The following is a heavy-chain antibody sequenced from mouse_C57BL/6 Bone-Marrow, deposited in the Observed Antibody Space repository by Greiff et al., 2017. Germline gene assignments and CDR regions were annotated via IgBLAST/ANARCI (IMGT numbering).Heavy chain of an antibody. J-gene: IGHJ4*01. CDR2: INPNHGGT. V-gene: IGHV1-18*01. CDR3: ARDGGVRRDGYAMDY. CDR1: GYTFTDYN. Sequence: EVQLQQSGPELVKPGASVKIPCKASGYTFTDYNMDWVKQSHGKSLEWIGDINPNHGGTIYNQKFKGKATLTVDKSSSTAYMELRSLTSEDTAVYYCARDGGVRRDGYAMDYWGQGTSVTVSS. D-gene: IGHD2-14*01.